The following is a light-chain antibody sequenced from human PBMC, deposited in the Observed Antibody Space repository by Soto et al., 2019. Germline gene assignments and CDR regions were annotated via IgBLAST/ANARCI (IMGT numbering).Light chain of an antibody. V-gene: IGKV3-20*01. Sequence: EIVLTQSPGTLSLYLGERATLSCRSSQTVPNSYLAWYQQQPGQAPRLLVYDVFSRGVGIPDRFRGSGSGTDLTLAIGGLECEDFAVYYCHDNGVSPTFGQGTKVESK. CDR2: DVF. CDR1: QTVPNSY. J-gene: IGKJ1*01. CDR3: HDNGVSPT.